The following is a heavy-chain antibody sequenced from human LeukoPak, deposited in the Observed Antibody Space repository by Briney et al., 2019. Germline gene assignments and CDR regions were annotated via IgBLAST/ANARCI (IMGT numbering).Heavy chain of an antibody. CDR2: IKSETDGGAT. D-gene: IGHD3-9*01. V-gene: IGHV3-15*05. J-gene: IGHJ4*02. Sequence: PGGSLRLSCAASGFTFDDYAMHWVRQAPGKGLEWVGRIKSETDGGATDYAAPVKGRFTISRDDSKNTLYLQMNSLKTEDTAVYYCTTPYPYYDILTGYRPFDYWGQGTLVTVSS. CDR1: GFTFDDYA. CDR3: TTPYPYYDILTGYRPFDY.